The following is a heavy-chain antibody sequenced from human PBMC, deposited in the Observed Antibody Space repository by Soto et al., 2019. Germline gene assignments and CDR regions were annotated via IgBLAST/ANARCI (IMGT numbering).Heavy chain of an antibody. CDR2: ISGSGGST. CDR1: GFTFSTYA. D-gene: IGHD2-2*02. Sequence: EVQLLESGGGLVQPGGSLRLSCAASGFTFSTYAMSWVRLAPGKGLEWVSAISGSGGSTYYAASVKGRFTISRDNSKNTLFLQMNSLRAEDTAVHYCARGLGYCSSTSCYIGFDYWGQGTLLTVSS. CDR3: ARGLGYCSSTSCYIGFDY. J-gene: IGHJ4*02. V-gene: IGHV3-23*01.